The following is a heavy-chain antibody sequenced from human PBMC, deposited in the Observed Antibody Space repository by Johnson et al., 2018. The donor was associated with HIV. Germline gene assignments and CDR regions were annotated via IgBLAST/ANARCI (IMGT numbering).Heavy chain of an antibody. D-gene: IGHD6-19*01. Sequence: VQLVESGGGVVRPGGSLRLSCAASGFTFDDYGMSWVRQAPGKGLEWVSGIYSGGSTYYADSVKGRFTVSRDNSKNTLYLQMNSLRHNGTAVYYCARAVARGQWLADGYIWGQGTTVTVSS. J-gene: IGHJ3*02. CDR2: IYSGGST. CDR3: ARAVARGQWLADGYI. CDR1: GFTFDDYG. V-gene: IGHV3-66*01.